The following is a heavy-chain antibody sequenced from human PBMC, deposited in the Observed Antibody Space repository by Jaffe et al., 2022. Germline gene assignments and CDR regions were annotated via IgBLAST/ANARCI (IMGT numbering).Heavy chain of an antibody. D-gene: IGHD3-22*01. CDR3: ARPRAHYDSSFDAFDI. V-gene: IGHV4-38-2*01. CDR1: GYSISSGYY. J-gene: IGHJ3*02. Sequence: QVQLQESGPGLVKPSETLSLTCAVSGYSISSGYYWGWIRQPPGKGLEWIGSIYHSGSTYYNPSLKSRVTISVDTSKNQFSLKLSSVTAADTAVYYCARPRAHYDSSFDAFDIWGQGTMVTVSS. CDR2: IYHSGST.